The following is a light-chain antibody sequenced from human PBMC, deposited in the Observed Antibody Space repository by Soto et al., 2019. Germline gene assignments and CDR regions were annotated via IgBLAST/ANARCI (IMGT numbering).Light chain of an antibody. CDR3: QHYNNWPFP. V-gene: IGKV3-15*01. CDR1: QAVSSN. CDR2: AAS. J-gene: IGKJ3*01. Sequence: ELVMTHSKATLSVSPGCPATLSCRASQAVSSNLAWYQQKPGQAPRLLIYAASTRAAGIPDRFSGSGSGTGFTLTITSLQSEDFAVYYCQHYNNWPFPFGHGTKVAI.